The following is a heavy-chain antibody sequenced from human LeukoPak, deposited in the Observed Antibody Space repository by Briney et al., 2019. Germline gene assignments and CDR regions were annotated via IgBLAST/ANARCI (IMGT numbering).Heavy chain of an antibody. V-gene: IGHV1-2*06. J-gene: IGHJ5*02. Sequence: GASVKVSCKASGYTFTSYYMHWVRQAPGQGLEWMGRINPNSGGTNYAQKFQGRVTMTRDTSISTAYMELSRLRSDDTAVYYCARGRPELEYSSSSWWFDPWGQGTLVTVSS. CDR1: GYTFTSYY. CDR2: INPNSGGT. CDR3: ARGRPELEYSSSSWWFDP. D-gene: IGHD6-6*01.